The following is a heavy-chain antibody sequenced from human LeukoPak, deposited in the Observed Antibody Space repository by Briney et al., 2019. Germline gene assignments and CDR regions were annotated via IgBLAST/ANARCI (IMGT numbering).Heavy chain of an antibody. CDR3: AILDGTNFNC. D-gene: IGHD3-3*01. V-gene: IGHV1-2*02. Sequence: ASVKVSFKASGYTHTGYHMHWVRQAAGHGLEWMGWINPNSGDTHYAQKFQGRVTMTRDTSISTAHMELSRISFDDTALYYCAILDGTNFNCWGQGTLVTVSS. CDR2: INPNSGDT. J-gene: IGHJ4*02. CDR1: GYTHTGYH.